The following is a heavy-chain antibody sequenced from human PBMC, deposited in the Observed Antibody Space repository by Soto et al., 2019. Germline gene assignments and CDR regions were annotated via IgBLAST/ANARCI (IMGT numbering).Heavy chain of an antibody. V-gene: IGHV4-31*03. Sequence: SETLSLTCTVSGGSISSGGYYWSWTRQHPGKGLEWIGYIYYSGSTYYNPSLKSRVTISVDTSKNQFSLKLSSVTAADTAVYYCARYSYGLNYFDYWGQGTLVTVSS. CDR1: GGSISSGGYY. D-gene: IGHD5-18*01. CDR2: IYYSGST. CDR3: ARYSYGLNYFDY. J-gene: IGHJ4*02.